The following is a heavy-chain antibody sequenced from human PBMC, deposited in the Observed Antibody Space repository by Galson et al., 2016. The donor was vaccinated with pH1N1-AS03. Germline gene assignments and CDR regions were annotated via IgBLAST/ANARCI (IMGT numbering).Heavy chain of an antibody. V-gene: IGHV3-15*01. D-gene: IGHD1-14*01. CDR3: TTKPVSAMDV. CDR2: IKGKTDGGTV. Sequence: SLRLSCAASGFSFTNAWMSWVRQTPGKGLEWVGRIKGKTDGGTVDYAAPVKGSFTISRDDSETTLYLQMNSLKTEDTGVYYCTTKPVSAMDVWGQGTTVTVSS. CDR1: GFSFTNAW. J-gene: IGHJ6*02.